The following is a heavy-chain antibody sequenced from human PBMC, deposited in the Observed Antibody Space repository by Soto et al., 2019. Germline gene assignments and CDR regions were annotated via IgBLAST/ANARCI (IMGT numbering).Heavy chain of an antibody. J-gene: IGHJ5*02. CDR2: IYNSGTT. CDR1: GGSITRGGYY. V-gene: IGHV4-31*03. Sequence: QVQLQESGPGLVKPSETLSLTCTVSGGSITRGGYYWSWIRQHPGKGLEWIGSIYNSGTTYYNPSLKSRETISVDTCKNQFSLKLTSVTAADTAVYYCARDPAPWGQRTRVTVPA. CDR3: ARDPAP.